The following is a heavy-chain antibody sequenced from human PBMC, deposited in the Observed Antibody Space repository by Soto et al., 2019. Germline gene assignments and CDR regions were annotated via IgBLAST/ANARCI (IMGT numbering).Heavy chain of an antibody. V-gene: IGHV3-72*01. CDR1: GFTFSDHY. Sequence: EVQLVESGGGLVQPGGSLRLSCAASGFTFSDHYMDWVRQAPGKGLEWVGRSRNKVNSYTTEYAASVKGRFTISRDDSENSLYLQMNSLKTEDTAVYYCARAGWSSSPFDCWGQGTLVTVSS. J-gene: IGHJ4*02. CDR3: ARAGWSSSPFDC. D-gene: IGHD1-26*01. CDR2: SRNKVNSYTT.